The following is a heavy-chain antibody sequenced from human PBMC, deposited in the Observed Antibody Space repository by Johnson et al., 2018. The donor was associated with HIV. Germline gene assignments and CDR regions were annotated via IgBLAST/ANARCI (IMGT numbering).Heavy chain of an antibody. CDR1: GFTFTSYP. D-gene: IGHD3-16*02. J-gene: IGHJ3*02. CDR3: ARTELITFGGVIVLGGAFDI. Sequence: VQLVESGGGVVQPGRSLRLSCAASGFTFTSYPMHWVRQAPGKGLEWVAVISFDGSNRNYADSVKGRFTISRDNSKNMLYLQMNSLRAEDTAVYYCARTELITFGGVIVLGGAFDIWGQGTMVTVSS. V-gene: IGHV3-30*04. CDR2: ISFDGSNR.